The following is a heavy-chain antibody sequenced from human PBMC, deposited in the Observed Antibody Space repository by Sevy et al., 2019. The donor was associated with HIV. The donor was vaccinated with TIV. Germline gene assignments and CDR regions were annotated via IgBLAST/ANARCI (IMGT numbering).Heavy chain of an antibody. CDR1: GGTFSSYA. CDR3: ASGLLWFGEFEDAFDI. J-gene: IGHJ3*02. V-gene: IGHV1-69*13. Sequence: ASVRVSCKASGGTFSSYAISWVRQAPGQGLEWMGGIIPIFGTANYAQKFQGRVTITADESTSTAYMELSSLRSEDMAVYYCASGLLWFGEFEDAFDIWGQGTMVTVSS. CDR2: IIPIFGTA. D-gene: IGHD3-10*01.